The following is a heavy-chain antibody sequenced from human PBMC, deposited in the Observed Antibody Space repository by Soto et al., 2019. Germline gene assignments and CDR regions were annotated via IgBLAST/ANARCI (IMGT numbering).Heavy chain of an antibody. Sequence: LSLPCTVSGGSISSYYWSWIRQPPGKGLEWIGYIYYSGSTNYNPSLKSRVTISVDTSKNQFSLKLSSVTAADTAVYYCARGDSGYDTPDYWGQGTLVTVSS. CDR2: IYYSGST. D-gene: IGHD5-12*01. J-gene: IGHJ4*02. CDR3: ARGDSGYDTPDY. V-gene: IGHV4-59*01. CDR1: GGSISSYY.